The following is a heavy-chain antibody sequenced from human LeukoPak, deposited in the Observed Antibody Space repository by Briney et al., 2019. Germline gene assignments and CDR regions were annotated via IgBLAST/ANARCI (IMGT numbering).Heavy chain of an antibody. D-gene: IGHD2-2*01. CDR1: GFTFSSYG. J-gene: IGHJ3*02. CDR2: ISYDGSDK. V-gene: IGHV3-30*03. Sequence: GGSLRLSCAASGFTFSSYGMHWVRQAPGKGLEWVAIISYDGSDKYYADSVKGRFTISRDNSKNTLYLQMNSLRAEDTAVYYCARVGYCSSTSCYFNAGVAFDIWGQGTMVTASS. CDR3: ARVGYCSSTSCYFNAGVAFDI.